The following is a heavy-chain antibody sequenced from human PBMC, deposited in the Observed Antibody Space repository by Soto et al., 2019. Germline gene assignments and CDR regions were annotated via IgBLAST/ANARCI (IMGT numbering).Heavy chain of an antibody. J-gene: IGHJ4*02. CDR3: AKGGYSSSSAYFDY. Sequence: GGSLRLSCAASGFTFDDYAMHWVRQAPGKGLEWVSGISWNSGSIGYADSVKGRFTISRDNAKNSLYLQMNSLRAEDTALYYCAKGGYSSSSAYFDYWGQGTLVTVSS. D-gene: IGHD6-6*01. V-gene: IGHV3-9*01. CDR1: GFTFDDYA. CDR2: ISWNSGSI.